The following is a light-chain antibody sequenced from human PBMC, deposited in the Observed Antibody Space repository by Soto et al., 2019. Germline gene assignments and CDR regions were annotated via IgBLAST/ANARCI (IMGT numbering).Light chain of an antibody. Sequence: QSALTQPPSASGSPGQSVTISCIGTSSDVVGYNYVSWYQQHPGKAPKLMIYEVSKRPSGVPDRFSGSKSGNTASLTVSGLQAEDEANYYCSSFAGSNNVIFGGGTKVTVL. CDR3: SSFAGSNNVI. V-gene: IGLV2-8*01. J-gene: IGLJ2*01. CDR2: EVS. CDR1: SSDVVGYNY.